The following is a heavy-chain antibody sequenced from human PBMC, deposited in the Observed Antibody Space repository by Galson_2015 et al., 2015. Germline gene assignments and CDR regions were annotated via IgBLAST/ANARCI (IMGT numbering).Heavy chain of an antibody. CDR2: IYHSGST. CDR3: ARDRSQLEHDYYGMDV. CDR1: GGSISSGGSS. V-gene: IGHV4-30-2*01. D-gene: IGHD1-1*01. Sequence: LSLTCAVSGGSISSGGSSWSWIRQPPGKGLEWIGYIYHSGSTNYNPSLKCRVTISVDTSKDQFSLKLSSVTAADTAVYYCARDRSQLEHDYYGMDVWGQGTTVTVSS. J-gene: IGHJ6*02.